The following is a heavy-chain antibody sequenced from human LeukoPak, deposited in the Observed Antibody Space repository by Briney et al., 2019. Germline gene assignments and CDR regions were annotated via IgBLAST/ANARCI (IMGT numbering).Heavy chain of an antibody. J-gene: IGHJ4*02. CDR2: IYTSGST. D-gene: IGHD5-12*01. V-gene: IGHV4-4*07. Sequence: PSETLSLTCTVSGGSISSYYWSWIRQPAGKGLEWIGRIYTSGSTNYNPSLKSRVTTSVDTSKNQFSLKLGSVTAADTAVYYCARDRGNIVATYFDYWGQGTLVTVSS. CDR1: GGSISSYY. CDR3: ARDRGNIVATYFDY.